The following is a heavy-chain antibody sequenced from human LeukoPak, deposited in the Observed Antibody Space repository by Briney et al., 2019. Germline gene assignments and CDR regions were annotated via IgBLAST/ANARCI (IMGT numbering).Heavy chain of an antibody. D-gene: IGHD1-26*01. Sequence: GASVKVSCKASGYTFTSYGISWVRQAPGQGLEWMGWISAYNGNTNYAQKVQGRVTMTTDTSTSTAYMELRSLRSDDTAVYYCARDMKRSRARWENLGFDPWGQGTLVTVSS. J-gene: IGHJ5*02. CDR1: GYTFTSYG. CDR3: ARDMKRSRARWENLGFDP. CDR2: ISAYNGNT. V-gene: IGHV1-18*01.